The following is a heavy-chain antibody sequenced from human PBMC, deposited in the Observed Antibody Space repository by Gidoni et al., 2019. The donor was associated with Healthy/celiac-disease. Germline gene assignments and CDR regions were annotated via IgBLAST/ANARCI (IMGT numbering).Heavy chain of an antibody. CDR1: GFPFSSYS. D-gene: IGHD3-22*01. Sequence: EVQLVESGGGLVQPGGSLRLSCAASGFPFSSYSMNWVRQAPGKGLEWVSYISSSSSTIYYADSVKGRFTISRDNAKNSLYLQMNSLRDEDTAVYYCARGLYYYYDSSGLEAFDIWGQGTMVTVSS. J-gene: IGHJ3*02. CDR2: ISSSSSTI. CDR3: ARGLYYYYDSSGLEAFDI. V-gene: IGHV3-48*02.